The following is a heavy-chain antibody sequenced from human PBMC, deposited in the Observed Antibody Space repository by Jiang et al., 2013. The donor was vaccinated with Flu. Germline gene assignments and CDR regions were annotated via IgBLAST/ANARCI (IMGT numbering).Heavy chain of an antibody. D-gene: IGHD3-22*01. J-gene: IGHJ4*02. Sequence: LVESGAEVKKPGSSVKVSCKASGDTFSSNAISWVRQAPGQGPEWMGGIIPIFGRVNYAQKFQGRVTITADKPTSTVYMVLSSLRSEDTAIYYCARGPDISAFYYFYWGQGTLVTVSP. CDR3: ARGPDISAFYYFY. V-gene: IGHV1-69*06. CDR1: GDTFSSNA. CDR2: IIPIFGRV.